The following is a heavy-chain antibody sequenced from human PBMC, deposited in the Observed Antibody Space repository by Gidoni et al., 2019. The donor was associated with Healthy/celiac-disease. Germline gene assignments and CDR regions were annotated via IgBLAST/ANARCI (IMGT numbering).Heavy chain of an antibody. CDR2: IYWDDDK. Sequence: QITLKESGPTLVKPTQTLTLTCPFSGFSLSTSGVGVGWIRQPPGKALEWLALIYWDDDKRYSPSLKSRLTITKDTSKNQVVLTMTNMDPVDTATYYCAHRLYFSWEWEPYYFDYWGQGTLVTVSS. V-gene: IGHV2-5*02. J-gene: IGHJ4*02. CDR3: AHRLYFSWEWEPYYFDY. CDR1: GFSLSTSGVG. D-gene: IGHD1-26*01.